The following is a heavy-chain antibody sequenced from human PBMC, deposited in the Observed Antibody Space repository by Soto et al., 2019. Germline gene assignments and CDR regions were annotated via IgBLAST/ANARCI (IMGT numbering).Heavy chain of an antibody. CDR1: GFTFSDTW. D-gene: IGHD5-12*01. V-gene: IGHV3-15*01. CDR2: IKTKTDGGTT. CDR3: SSRPLGYSAYGSQR. Sequence: EVQLVESGGGSVKPGGSLRLSCAASGFTFSDTWMNWVRQAPGKGLEWVGRIKTKTDGGTTEYAAPVKGRFTISRDDSQNTLYLQMSSLKIEDTAVYYCSSRPLGYSAYGSQRWGQGTLVTVSS. J-gene: IGHJ4*02.